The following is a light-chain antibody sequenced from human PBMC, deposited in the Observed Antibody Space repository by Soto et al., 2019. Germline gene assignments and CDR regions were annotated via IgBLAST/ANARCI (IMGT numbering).Light chain of an antibody. CDR2: GVT. CDR1: SSDIGGYDY. J-gene: IGLJ2*01. V-gene: IGLV2-14*01. CDR3: SSYTSSSTVV. Sequence: QSAPTQPASVSGSPGQSITISCTGTSSDIGGYDYVPWYQQPPGKAPKLILYGVTNRPSGVSNRFSGSKSGNTASLTISGLQAEDEADYYCSSYTSSSTVVFGGGTKLTVL.